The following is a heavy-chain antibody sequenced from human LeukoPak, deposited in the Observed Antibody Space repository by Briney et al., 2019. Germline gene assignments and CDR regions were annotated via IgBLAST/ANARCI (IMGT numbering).Heavy chain of an antibody. CDR1: GGSISSSSYY. D-gene: IGHD3-16*02. J-gene: IGHJ4*02. V-gene: IGHV4-39*07. CDR2: IYYSGST. CDR3: ASSLGELSLSPLDY. Sequence: PSETLSLTCTVSGGSISSSSYYWGWIRQPPGKGLEWIGSIYYSGSTYYNPSLKSRVTISVGTSKNQFSLKLSSVTAAGTAVYYCASSLGELSLSPLDYWGQGTLVTVSS.